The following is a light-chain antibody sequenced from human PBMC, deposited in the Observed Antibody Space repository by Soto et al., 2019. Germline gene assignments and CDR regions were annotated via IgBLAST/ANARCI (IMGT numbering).Light chain of an antibody. Sequence: DIQMTQSPSSVSASVGDTVTITCRARQDINKWLAWYQQKPGLAPNLVIYTASRLHGEGHSRFSGSASGTNFTLTIRSLQPEDVGTYYCQQGKSFPLTFGGGTKVDI. V-gene: IGKV1-12*01. CDR3: QQGKSFPLT. CDR1: QDINKW. CDR2: TAS. J-gene: IGKJ4*01.